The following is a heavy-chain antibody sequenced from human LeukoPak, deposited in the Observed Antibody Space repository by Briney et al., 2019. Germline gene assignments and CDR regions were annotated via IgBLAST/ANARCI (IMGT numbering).Heavy chain of an antibody. V-gene: IGHV3-53*01. D-gene: IGHD1-26*01. J-gene: IGHJ4*02. CDR2: IYSGGST. CDR3: AILTFNSGSYYFDY. CDR1: GFTVSSNY. Sequence: GGSLRLSCAASGFTVSSNYMSWVRQAPGKGLEWVSVIYSGGSTYYADSVKGRFTISRDNSKNTLYLQMNSLRAEDTAVYYCAILTFNSGSYYFDYWGQGTLVTVSS.